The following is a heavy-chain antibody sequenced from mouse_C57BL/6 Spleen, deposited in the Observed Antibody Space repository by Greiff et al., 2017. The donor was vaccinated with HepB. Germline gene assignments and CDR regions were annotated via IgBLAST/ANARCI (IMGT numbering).Heavy chain of an antibody. Sequence: QVQLQQPGAELVKPGASVKLSCKASGYTFTSYWMQWVKQRPGQGLEWIGEIDPSDSYTNYNQKFKGKATLTVDTSSSTAYMQLSSLTSEDSAVYYCARGGTLRTRAMDYWGQGTSVTVSS. J-gene: IGHJ4*01. CDR2: IDPSDSYT. CDR3: ARGGTLRTRAMDY. V-gene: IGHV1-50*01. D-gene: IGHD1-1*01. CDR1: GYTFTSYW.